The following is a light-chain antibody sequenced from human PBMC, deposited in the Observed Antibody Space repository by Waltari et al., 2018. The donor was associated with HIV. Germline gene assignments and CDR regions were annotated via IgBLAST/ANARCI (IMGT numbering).Light chain of an antibody. V-gene: IGKV3-20*01. CDR3: QQYGSSPYT. CDR2: GAS. J-gene: IGKJ2*01. Sequence: EIVLTQSPGTLSLSPGERPTLSCRASQSVTSRYLAWYQQKPGQTPKVLIYGASSRATGIPDRFRGMGFGTEFTLMINRLEAEDAAVYYCQQYGSSPYTFGQGTKLEIK. CDR1: QSVTSRY.